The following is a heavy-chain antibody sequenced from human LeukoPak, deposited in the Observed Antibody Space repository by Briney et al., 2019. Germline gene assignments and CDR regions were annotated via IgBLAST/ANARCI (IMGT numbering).Heavy chain of an antibody. CDR2: INPNSGGT. CDR1: GYTFTSYD. CDR3: ARGYQLLDDY. V-gene: IGHV1-2*06. Sequence: ASVKVSCKASGYTFTSYDINWVRQATGQGLEWMGRINPNSGGTNYAQKFQGRVTMTRDTSISTAYMELSRLRSDDTAVYYCARGYQLLDDYWGQGTLVTVSS. D-gene: IGHD2-2*01. J-gene: IGHJ4*02.